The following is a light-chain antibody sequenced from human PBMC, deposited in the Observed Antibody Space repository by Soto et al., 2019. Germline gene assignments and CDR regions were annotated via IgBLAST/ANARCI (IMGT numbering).Light chain of an antibody. V-gene: IGKV3-11*01. Sequence: EIVLTQSPATLSLSPGERATLSCRASQTVSVYLAWYQQKPGQAPRLLIYDASNRATGIPARFSGSGSGTDFTLSISSLEPEDFAVYYGQQRSNWPRTFGQGTKLEI. J-gene: IGKJ2*01. CDR1: QTVSVY. CDR2: DAS. CDR3: QQRSNWPRT.